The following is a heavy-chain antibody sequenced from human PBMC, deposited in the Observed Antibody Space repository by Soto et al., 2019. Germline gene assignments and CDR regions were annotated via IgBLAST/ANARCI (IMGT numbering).Heavy chain of an antibody. CDR1: GVSISSGNW. CDR3: ARLVYDTRLNYMYFDF. Sequence: SETLPLTCAVSGVSISSGNWWTWVRQTPQRGLEYIGEIFHDGTANYYPSFERRVAISVDTSKNQFSLKLTSVTAADTAIYFCARLVYDTRLNYMYFDFWGQGALVTVSS. V-gene: IGHV4-4*02. CDR2: IFHDGTA. D-gene: IGHD3-10*01. J-gene: IGHJ4*02.